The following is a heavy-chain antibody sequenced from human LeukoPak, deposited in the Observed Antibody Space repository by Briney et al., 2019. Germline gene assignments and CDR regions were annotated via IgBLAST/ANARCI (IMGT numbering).Heavy chain of an antibody. D-gene: IGHD3-10*01. CDR1: GNIFTNYH. Sequence: ASVKVSCKASGNIFTNYHLHWVRLAPGRGLEWMGAVYTDGGTITITRSFQDRVTMTRDVSTRTVYMELSSLNSEDTAVYYCATEAPGSYRFDNWGQEILVTVSS. CDR3: ATEAPGSYRFDN. CDR2: VYTDGGTI. V-gene: IGHV1-46*01. J-gene: IGHJ4*02.